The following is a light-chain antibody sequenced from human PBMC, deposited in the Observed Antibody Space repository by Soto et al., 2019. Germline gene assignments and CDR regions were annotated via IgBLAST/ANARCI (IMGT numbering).Light chain of an antibody. V-gene: IGKV3-11*02. CDR1: QSFRGL. J-gene: IGKJ5*01. CDR2: DAY. Sequence: EVVLTQSPVTLSLSPGERATLSCRASQSFRGLLAWYQQKPGQAPRLLIYDAYNRATGIPPRFSGSGSGRDFTLTISSLEPEDSAVYYCQQRGMWPTTFGQGTRLEI. CDR3: QQRGMWPTT.